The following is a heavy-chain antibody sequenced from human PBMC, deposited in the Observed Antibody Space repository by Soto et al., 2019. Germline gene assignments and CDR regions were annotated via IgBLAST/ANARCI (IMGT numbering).Heavy chain of an antibody. CDR1: GFTFSNHD. CDR3: ASDRGIAAAYNWFDP. J-gene: IGHJ5*02. V-gene: IGHV3-33*01. Sequence: QVQLVESGGGVVQPGRSLRLSCAASGFTFSNHDMHWVRQAPGKGLEWVAGIRYDGSNKNYADSVKGRFTISRDSSKNTLYLQMNSLRSEDTAIYYCASDRGIAAAYNWFDPWGQGTLVTVSS. CDR2: IRYDGSNK. D-gene: IGHD6-13*01.